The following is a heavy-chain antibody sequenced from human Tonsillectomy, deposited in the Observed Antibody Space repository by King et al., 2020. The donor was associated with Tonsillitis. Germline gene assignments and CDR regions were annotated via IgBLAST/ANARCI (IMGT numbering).Heavy chain of an antibody. CDR3: ARDLGYNYGYWYIDL. D-gene: IGHD5-18*01. V-gene: IGHV3-21*01. Sequence: VQLVESGGGLVKPGGSLRLSCAASGFSFSAYSMNWVRQAPGRGLQWVSSISTSSSTIYYSDSLQGRFTISRDNAKNSLFLQMNSLRAEDTAVYYCARDLGYNYGYWYIDLWGRGTLVTVSS. J-gene: IGHJ2*01. CDR2: ISTSSSTI. CDR1: GFSFSAYS.